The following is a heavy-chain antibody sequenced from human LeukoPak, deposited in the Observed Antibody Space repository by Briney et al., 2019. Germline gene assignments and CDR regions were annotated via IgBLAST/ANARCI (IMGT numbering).Heavy chain of an antibody. Sequence: SETLSLTCPVSGASISSYFWSWLRQPPGKGLEFIGYVYYSGTTNYNPSLKTRVTMSVDTSKNQFSLKLRSVTAADTAVYYCARGPTVTTYYLDYWGQGTLVTVSS. J-gene: IGHJ4*02. V-gene: IGHV4-59*01. CDR1: GASISSYF. CDR2: VYYSGTT. CDR3: ARGPTVTTYYLDY. D-gene: IGHD4-17*01.